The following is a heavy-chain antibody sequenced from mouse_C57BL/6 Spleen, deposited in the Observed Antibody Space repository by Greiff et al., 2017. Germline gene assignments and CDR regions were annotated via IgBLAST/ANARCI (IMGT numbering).Heavy chain of an antibody. CDR2: INPGSGGT. V-gene: IGHV1-54*01. D-gene: IGHD1-1*01. CDR3: AREGITTVVEGYFDY. Sequence: QVQLQQSGAELVRPGTSVKVSCKASGYAFTNYLIEWVKQRPGQGLEWIGVINPGSGGTNYNEKFKGKATLTADKSSSTAYMQLSSLTSGDSAVYFCAREGITTVVEGYFDYWGKGTTLTVSS. J-gene: IGHJ2*01. CDR1: GYAFTNYL.